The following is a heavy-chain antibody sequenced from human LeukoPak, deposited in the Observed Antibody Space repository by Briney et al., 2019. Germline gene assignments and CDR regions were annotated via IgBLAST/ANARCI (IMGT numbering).Heavy chain of an antibody. CDR3: ARVGIRITMVRGGFDP. Sequence: VASVKVSCKASSYTFTSYGISWVRQAPGQGLKWMGWISAYNGNTNYAQKLQGRVTMTTDTSTSTAYLELRSLRSDDTAVYYCARVGIRITMVRGGFDPWGQGTLVTVSS. CDR1: SYTFTSYG. CDR2: ISAYNGNT. J-gene: IGHJ5*02. D-gene: IGHD3-10*01. V-gene: IGHV1-18*01.